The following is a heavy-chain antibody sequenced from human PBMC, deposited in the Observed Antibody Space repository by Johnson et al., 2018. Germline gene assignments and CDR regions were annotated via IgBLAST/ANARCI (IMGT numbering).Heavy chain of an antibody. D-gene: IGHD1-26*01. CDR1: GGTFSSYT. CDR3: WRDFGQSGSPVQH. V-gene: IGHV1-69*09. J-gene: IGHJ1*01. Sequence: QVQLVQSGAEVKKPGASVKVSCKASGGTFSSYTISWVRQAPGQGLEWMGRIIPILGIANSAQKFQGRVTITADKSTSTAYMGLSSLRSEDTAVYYGWRDFGQSGSPVQHWGQGTLVTVSA. CDR2: IIPILGIA.